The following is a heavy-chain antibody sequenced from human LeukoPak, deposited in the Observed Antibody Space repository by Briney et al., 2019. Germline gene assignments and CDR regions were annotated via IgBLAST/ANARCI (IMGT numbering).Heavy chain of an antibody. V-gene: IGHV3-23*01. CDR3: ARGKGHDTSSTDY. CDR1: GFTFSSNA. J-gene: IGHJ4*02. D-gene: IGHD3-10*01. Sequence: GSLRLSCAASGFTFSSNAMSWVRQAPGKGLEWVSTVSGSGGSTYYADSVKGRFTISRDNSKNTLYLQMNSLRAEDTVVYYCARGKGHDTSSTDYWGQGTLVTVSS. CDR2: VSGSGGST.